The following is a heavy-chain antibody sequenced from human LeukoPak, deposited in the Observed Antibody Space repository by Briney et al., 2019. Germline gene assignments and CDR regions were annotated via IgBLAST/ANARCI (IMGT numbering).Heavy chain of an antibody. CDR2: IYYSGST. D-gene: IGHD2/OR15-2a*01. V-gene: IGHV4-39*01. Sequence: PSETLSLTCAVSGGSISSNNWWGWVRQPPGKGLEWIGSIYYSGSTYYNPSLKSRVTISVDTSKNQFSLKLSSVTAADTAVYYCARLTHSTFDYWGQGTLVTVSS. CDR1: GGSISSNNW. J-gene: IGHJ4*02. CDR3: ARLTHSTFDY.